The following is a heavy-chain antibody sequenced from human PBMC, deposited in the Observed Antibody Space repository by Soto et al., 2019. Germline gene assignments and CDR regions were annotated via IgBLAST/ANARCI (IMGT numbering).Heavy chain of an antibody. V-gene: IGHV1-18*01. J-gene: IGHJ5*02. D-gene: IGHD6-19*01. CDR2: ISAYNGNT. CDR1: GYTFTSYD. CDR3: ARKMPGWYGWKGFDP. Sequence: QVQLVQSGAEVKKPGASVKVSCKASGYTFTSYDISWVRQAPGQGLEWMGWISAYNGNTNYAQRLQGRVTMTTDTATSTAYMELRSVSSDDTAVYYCARKMPGWYGWKGFDPWGQGTLVTVSS.